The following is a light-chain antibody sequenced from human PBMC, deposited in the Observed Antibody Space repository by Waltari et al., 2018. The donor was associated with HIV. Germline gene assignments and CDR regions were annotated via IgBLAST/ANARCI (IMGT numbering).Light chain of an antibody. CDR1: QSLLHSDGNKY. V-gene: IGKV2-28*01. CDR2: VGS. Sequence: EMVMTQSPLSLSVTLGEQASLSPASPQSLLHSDGNKYLAWYLQKPGQSPQLLIYVGSNRASGVPDRFSGSGSGTDFTLTISRVGAEDVGVYYCMQAVHTPFTFGPGTKVNI. J-gene: IGKJ3*01. CDR3: MQAVHTPFT.